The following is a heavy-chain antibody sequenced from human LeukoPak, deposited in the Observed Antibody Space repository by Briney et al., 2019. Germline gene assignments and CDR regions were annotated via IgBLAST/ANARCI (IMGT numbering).Heavy chain of an antibody. D-gene: IGHD5-24*01. CDR1: GFTFRSYA. J-gene: IGHJ4*02. CDR2: ITDNGLAR. V-gene: IGHV3-23*01. Sequence: GGSLRLSCTGSGFTFRSYAMGWVRQAPGRGLEWVAGITDNGLARNCADSVQGRFTIHRDDSRSTVDLQMNSLRVEDTALYYCARDGWGWAQYDYWGQGTLVTVSS. CDR3: ARDGWGWAQYDY.